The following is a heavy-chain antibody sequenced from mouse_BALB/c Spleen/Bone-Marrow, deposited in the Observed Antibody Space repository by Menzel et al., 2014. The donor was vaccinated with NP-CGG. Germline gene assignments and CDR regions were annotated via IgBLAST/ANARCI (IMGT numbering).Heavy chain of an antibody. Sequence: VQLQQSGAELVKPGASVKLSCRASGCTFTTYWMHWVKPRPVQGLEWIGGINPSNGRTNYNEKFKSKATLTVDKSSRTADMQLSSLTSEDSAVHYCARDYGYVAGCAWCVYWGQGTLVTVSA. CDR3: ARDYGYVAGCAWCVY. J-gene: IGHJ3*01. CDR2: INPSNGRT. V-gene: IGHV1S81*02. D-gene: IGHD2-14*01. CDR1: GCTFTTYW.